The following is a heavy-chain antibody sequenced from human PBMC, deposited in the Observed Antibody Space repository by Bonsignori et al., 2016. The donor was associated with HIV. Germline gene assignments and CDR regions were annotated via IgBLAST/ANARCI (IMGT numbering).Heavy chain of an antibody. Sequence: QVQLVQSGAEARKPGSSVKVSCKASGGAFGTYAIGWVRQAPAQGLEWMGGIVPAFGTTKYAQKFQGRVTFTADASTNIAYMELRSLKSEDTAVYFCARIFGNSASVTYYYG. CDR1: GGAFGTYA. CDR2: IVPAFGTT. V-gene: IGHV1-69*01. CDR3: ARIFGNSASVTYYYG. J-gene: IGHJ6*01. D-gene: IGHD4-23*01.